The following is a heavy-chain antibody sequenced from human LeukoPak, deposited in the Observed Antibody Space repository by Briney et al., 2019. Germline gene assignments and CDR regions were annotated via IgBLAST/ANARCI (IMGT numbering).Heavy chain of an antibody. CDR2: LTSSGAST. CDR1: GFTFTHYG. CDR3: VKKRWTYHDACDV. D-gene: IGHD5-24*01. J-gene: IGHJ3*01. Sequence: PGGTLRLSCAASGFTFTHYGMNWVRQAPGKGLEWVSGLTSSGASTYYADSVKGRFTISRDNSKNTVYLQMNSLRVEDTAVYYCVKKRWTYHDACDVWGQGTMVTVSS. V-gene: IGHV3-23*01.